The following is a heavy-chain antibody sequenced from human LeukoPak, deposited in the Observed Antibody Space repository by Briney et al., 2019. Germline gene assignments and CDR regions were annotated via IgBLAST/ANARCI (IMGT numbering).Heavy chain of an antibody. J-gene: IGHJ6*03. CDR1: GGSISSYY. D-gene: IGHD3-10*01. V-gene: IGHV4-59*01. CDR3: ARVWRYYYYMDV. Sequence: SETLSLTCTVSGGSISSYYWSWIRQPPGKGLEWIGYIYYSGSTNYNPSLKSRVTISVDTSKNQFSLKLGSVTAADTAVYYCARVWRYYYYMDVWGKGTTVTISS. CDR2: IYYSGST.